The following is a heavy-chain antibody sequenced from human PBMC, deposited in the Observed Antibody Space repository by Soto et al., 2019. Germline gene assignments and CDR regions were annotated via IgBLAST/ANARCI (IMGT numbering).Heavy chain of an antibody. J-gene: IGHJ4*02. D-gene: IGHD6-19*01. CDR1: GFTFSNYY. CDR2: ISSREVTI. CDR3: ARVSASGWHVNGRDYFDS. V-gene: IGHV3-11*01. Sequence: QVQLVESGGGLVKPGGSLRLSCAASGFTFSNYYVAWIRQAPGKGLECLSYISSREVTIYYADSVKGRFTISRDNTKNSLYLQMSSLRDEDTGVYYCARVSASGWHVNGRDYFDSWGQGTLVTVSS.